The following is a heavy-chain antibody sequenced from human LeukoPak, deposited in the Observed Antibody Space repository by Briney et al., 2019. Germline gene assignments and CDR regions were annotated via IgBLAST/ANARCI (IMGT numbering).Heavy chain of an antibody. CDR2: ISGSGGST. V-gene: IGHV3-23*01. CDR3: ARSASYCSSTSCPIGY. Sequence: HAGGSLRLSCAASGFTFSSDAMSWVRQAPGKGLEWVSAISGSGGSTYYADSVKGRFTISRDNSKNTLYLQMNSLRAEDTAVYYCARSASYCSSTSCPIGYWGQGTLVTVSS. D-gene: IGHD2-2*01. CDR1: GFTFSSDA. J-gene: IGHJ4*02.